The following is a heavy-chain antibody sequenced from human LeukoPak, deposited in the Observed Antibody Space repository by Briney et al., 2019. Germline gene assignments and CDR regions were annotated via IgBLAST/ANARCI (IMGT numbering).Heavy chain of an antibody. CDR2: IKQDGSEK. D-gene: IGHD3-22*01. Sequence: GGSLRLSCAASGFTFSSYLMSWGRQAPGKGLEWVANIKQDGSEKYYVDSVKGRFTISRDNAKNSLYLQMNSLRAEDTAVYYCARDTRITMIVVPFDYWGQGTLVTVSS. V-gene: IGHV3-7*01. CDR3: ARDTRITMIVVPFDY. J-gene: IGHJ4*02. CDR1: GFTFSSYL.